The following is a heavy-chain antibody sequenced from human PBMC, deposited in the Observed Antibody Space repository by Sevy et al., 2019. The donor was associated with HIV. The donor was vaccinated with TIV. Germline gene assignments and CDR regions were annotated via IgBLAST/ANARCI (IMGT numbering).Heavy chain of an antibody. CDR1: GGSISTDLYS. V-gene: IGHV4-30-2*01. Sequence: SETLSLTCAVSGGSISTDLYSWNWIRQPPGKGLEWIGYIFHSGNTYYNPSLKSRVTISIDRSKNQFSLNLSSVTAADTAVYYCAISSSAYPYHFDYWGQGTLVTVSS. CDR2: IFHSGNT. CDR3: AISSSAYPYHFDY. J-gene: IGHJ4*02.